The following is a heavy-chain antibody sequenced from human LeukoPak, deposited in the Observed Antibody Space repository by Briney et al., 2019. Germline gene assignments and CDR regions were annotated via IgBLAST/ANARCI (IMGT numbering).Heavy chain of an antibody. D-gene: IGHD5-12*01. V-gene: IGHV3-48*01. J-gene: IGHJ4*02. Sequence: GGSLRLSCAASGFTFSNYAMNWVRQAPGKGLEWVSYIRSSSSTIYYADSVKGRFTISRDDAKNSLYLQMNSLRGEDTAVYYCAKDRGRYSYGSVDYWGQGTLVTVSS. CDR2: IRSSSSTI. CDR1: GFTFSNYA. CDR3: AKDRGRYSYGSVDY.